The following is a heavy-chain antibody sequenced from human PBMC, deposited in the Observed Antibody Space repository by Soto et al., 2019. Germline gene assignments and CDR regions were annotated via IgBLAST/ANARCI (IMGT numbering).Heavy chain of an antibody. V-gene: IGHV5-51*01. Sequence: GESLKISCKGSGYSFTSYWIGWVRQMPGKGLEWMGIIYPSDSDTRYSPSFQGQVTISADKSISTAYLQWSSLKASDTAMYYCASPILYSSSGRKYYYYYGMDVWGQGTTVTVSS. CDR2: IYPSDSDT. D-gene: IGHD6-13*01. J-gene: IGHJ6*02. CDR3: ASPILYSSSGRKYYYYYGMDV. CDR1: GYSFTSYW.